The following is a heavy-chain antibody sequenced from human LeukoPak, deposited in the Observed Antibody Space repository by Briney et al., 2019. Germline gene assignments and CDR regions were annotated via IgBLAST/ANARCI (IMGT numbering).Heavy chain of an antibody. J-gene: IGHJ4*02. Sequence: PGASLRLSCVASGFTFSNYAMSWVRQAPGKGPEWVSAITGSGGITYYADSVKGRFTISRDNSKNTLYLQMNSLRAEDTAVYYCAKWGDYDVLTGYYDPDYWGQGTLVTVSS. CDR2: ITGSGGIT. V-gene: IGHV3-23*01. CDR1: GFTFSNYA. CDR3: AKWGDYDVLTGYYDPDY. D-gene: IGHD3-9*01.